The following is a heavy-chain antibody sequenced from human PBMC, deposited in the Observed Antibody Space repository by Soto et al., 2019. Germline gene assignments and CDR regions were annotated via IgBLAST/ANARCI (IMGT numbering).Heavy chain of an antibody. CDR3: AKVTSRDRGYSYGASDY. CDR2: INDVGGST. V-gene: IGHV3-23*01. J-gene: IGHJ4*01. D-gene: IGHD5-18*01. Sequence: GGSLRLSCAASGFAFSTYAIIFVGHAACKWLDWVSSINDVGGSTYYADSVKGRFTISRDNSKNTLSLQMNSLRAEDTAIYFCAKVTSRDRGYSYGASDYWGHGTLVTVSS. CDR1: GFAFSTYA.